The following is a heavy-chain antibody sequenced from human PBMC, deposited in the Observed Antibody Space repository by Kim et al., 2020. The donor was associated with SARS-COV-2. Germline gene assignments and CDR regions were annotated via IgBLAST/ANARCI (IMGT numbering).Heavy chain of an antibody. J-gene: IGHJ6*01. V-gene: IGHV3-9*01. CDR3: AKSIAVAGTGANYYYYG. Sequence: GGSLRLSCAASGFTFDDYAMHWVRQAPGKGLEWVSGISWNSGSIGYADSVKGRFTISRDNAKNSLYLQMNSLRAEDTALYYCAKSIAVAGTGANYYYYG. D-gene: IGHD6-19*01. CDR1: GFTFDDYA. CDR2: ISWNSGSI.